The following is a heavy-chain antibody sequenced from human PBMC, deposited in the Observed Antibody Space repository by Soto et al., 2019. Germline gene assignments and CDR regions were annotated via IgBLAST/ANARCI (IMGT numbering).Heavy chain of an antibody. CDR3: ARAAYCGGDCLYDAFDI. CDR2: INSDGSST. Sequence: GGSLRLSCAASGFTFSSYWMHWVRQAPGKGLVWVSRINSDGSSTSYADSVKGRFTISRDNAKNTLYLQMNSLRAEDTAVYYCARAAYCGGDCLYDAFDIWGQGTMVTVSS. CDR1: GFTFSSYW. V-gene: IGHV3-74*01. D-gene: IGHD2-21*02. J-gene: IGHJ3*02.